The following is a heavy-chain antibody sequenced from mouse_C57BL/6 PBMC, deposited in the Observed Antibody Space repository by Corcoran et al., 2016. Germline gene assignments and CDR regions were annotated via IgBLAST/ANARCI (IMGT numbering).Heavy chain of an antibody. CDR2: INPNNGGT. Sequence: EVQLQQSGPELVKPGASVKISCKASGYTFTDYYMNWVKQSHGKSLEWIGDINPNNGGTSYNQKFKGKATLTVDKSSSTAYMELRSLTSEDSAVYYCARSVVANWYFEVWGTGTTVTVSS. V-gene: IGHV1-26*01. CDR1: GYTFTDYY. CDR3: ARSVVANWYFEV. D-gene: IGHD1-1*01. J-gene: IGHJ1*03.